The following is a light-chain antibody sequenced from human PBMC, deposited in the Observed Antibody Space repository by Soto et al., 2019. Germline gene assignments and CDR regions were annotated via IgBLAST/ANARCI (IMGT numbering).Light chain of an antibody. V-gene: IGLV2-14*01. CDR1: SGDVGGYNY. J-gene: IGLJ1*01. CDR2: AVT. CDR3: CSYTGASTYV. Sequence: QSALTQPASVSGSPGQSVTISCAGTSGDVGGYNYVSWYQQHPGKAPKLMIHAVTNRPSGVSNRFSGSNSGNTASLTISSRQAEDEADYYCCSYTGASTYVFGTGTKLTVL.